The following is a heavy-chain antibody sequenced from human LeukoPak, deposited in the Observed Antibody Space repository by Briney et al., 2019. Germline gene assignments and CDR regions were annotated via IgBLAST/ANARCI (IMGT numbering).Heavy chain of an antibody. CDR1: GGTFSSYA. V-gene: IGHV1-69*13. D-gene: IGHD2-15*01. CDR2: IIPIFGTA. Sequence: SVKVSCKASGGTFSSYAISWVRQAPGQGLEWMGGIIPIFGTANYAQKFQGRVTITADESTSTAYMELSSLRSEDTAVYYCAKSVVVITFRFDDWGQGALVTVSS. CDR3: AKSVVVITFRFDD. J-gene: IGHJ4*02.